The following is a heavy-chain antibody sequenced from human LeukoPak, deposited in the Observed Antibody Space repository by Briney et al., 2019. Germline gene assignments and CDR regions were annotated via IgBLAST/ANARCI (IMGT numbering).Heavy chain of an antibody. CDR2: IKQDGSEK. D-gene: IGHD3-3*01. CDR1: GFTFSSHW. V-gene: IGHV3-7*01. CDR3: ARHLGLEWPSDY. Sequence: GGSLRLSCAASGFTFSSHWMSWVRQAPGKGLEWVANIKQDGSEKYYVDSVKGRFTISRDNAKDSLYLQMNSLRAEDTAVYYCARHLGLEWPSDYWGQGTLVTVSS. J-gene: IGHJ4*02.